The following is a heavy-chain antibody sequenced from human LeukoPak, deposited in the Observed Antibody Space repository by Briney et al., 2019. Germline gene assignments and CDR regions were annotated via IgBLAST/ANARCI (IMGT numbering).Heavy chain of an antibody. D-gene: IGHD3-22*01. Sequence: SETLSLTCTVSGGSISIYYWSWIRQPPGKGLEWIGYIYYSGSTNYNPSLKSRVTISVDTSKNQFSLKLSSVTAADTAVYYCARSRVNYYDSSGQLDYWGQGTLVIVSS. CDR3: ARSRVNYYDSSGQLDY. CDR2: IYYSGST. V-gene: IGHV4-59*01. CDR1: GGSISIYY. J-gene: IGHJ4*02.